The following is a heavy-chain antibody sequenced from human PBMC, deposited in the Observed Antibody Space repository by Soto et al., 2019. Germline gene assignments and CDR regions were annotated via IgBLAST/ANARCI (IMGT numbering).Heavy chain of an antibody. D-gene: IGHD1-26*01. CDR3: AKLSGYDYYYYIDV. J-gene: IGHJ6*03. Sequence: EVQLLESGGGLEQPGGSLRLSCAASGFTFSAFAMNWVRQAPGKGLEWVSAITGSGGSTYYVDSVKGRFTISRDHSKNTLHLQMNSLRAEDSAVYYCAKLSGYDYYYYIDVWCNGTTVTVSS. V-gene: IGHV3-23*01. CDR1: GFTFSAFA. CDR2: ITGSGGST.